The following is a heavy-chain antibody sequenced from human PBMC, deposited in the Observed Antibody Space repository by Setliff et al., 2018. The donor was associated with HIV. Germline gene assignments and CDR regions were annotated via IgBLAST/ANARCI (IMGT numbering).Heavy chain of an antibody. Sequence: SETLSLTCTVSGGSMSTYYWSWIRQPPGKGLEWIGYIYTSGSTNYNPSLRSRVTISVDTSKNQFSLNLSSVTAADTAVYYCARYDYGDFDYWGQGTPVTVSS. V-gene: IGHV4-4*08. CDR1: GGSMSTYY. CDR2: IYTSGST. D-gene: IGHD4-17*01. J-gene: IGHJ4*02. CDR3: ARYDYGDFDY.